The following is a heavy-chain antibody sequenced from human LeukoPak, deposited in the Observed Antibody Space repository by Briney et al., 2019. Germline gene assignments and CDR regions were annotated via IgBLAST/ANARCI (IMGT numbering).Heavy chain of an antibody. CDR1: GYTFTSYG. CDR2: ISAYNGNT. CDR3: ARDEDGSGSRGWFDP. D-gene: IGHD3-10*01. V-gene: IGHV1-18*01. J-gene: IGHJ5*02. Sequence: ASVKVSCKASGYTFTSYGISWVRQAPGQGLEWMGWISAYNGNTNYAQKLQGRVTMTTDTSTSTAYMELRSLRSDDTAVYYRARDEDGSGSRGWFDPWGQGTLVTVSS.